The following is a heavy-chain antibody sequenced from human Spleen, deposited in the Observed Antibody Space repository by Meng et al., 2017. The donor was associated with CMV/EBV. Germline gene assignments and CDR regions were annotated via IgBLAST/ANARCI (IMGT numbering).Heavy chain of an antibody. J-gene: IGHJ3*02. CDR1: GFTFDDYA. CDR3: AREGYTLGRFGAFDI. Sequence: SLKISCAASGFTFDDYAMHWVRQAPGKGLEWVSGISWNSGSIGYADSVKGRFTISRDNSKNTLYLQMNGLRAEDSAVYFCAREGYTLGRFGAFDIWGQGTMVTVSS. V-gene: IGHV3-9*01. CDR2: ISWNSGSI. D-gene: IGHD2-2*02.